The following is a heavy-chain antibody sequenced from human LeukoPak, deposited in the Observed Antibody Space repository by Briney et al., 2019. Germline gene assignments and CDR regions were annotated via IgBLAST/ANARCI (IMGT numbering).Heavy chain of an antibody. CDR1: GFTFNNYG. J-gene: IGHJ5*02. V-gene: IGHV3-30*02. CDR2: IRYDGSNK. CDR3: AKDPSIAARPDWFDP. D-gene: IGHD6-6*01. Sequence: SGGSLRLSCAASGFTFNNYGMHWVRQAPGKGLEWVAFIRYDGSNKYYADSVKGRFTISRDNSKNTLYLQMNSLRAEDTAVYYCAKDPSIAARPDWFDPWGQGTLVTVSS.